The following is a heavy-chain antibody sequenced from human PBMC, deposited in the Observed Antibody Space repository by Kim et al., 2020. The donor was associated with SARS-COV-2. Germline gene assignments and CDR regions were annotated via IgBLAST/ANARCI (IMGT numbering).Heavy chain of an antibody. CDR1: GFTFRSYE. Sequence: GGSLRLSCAASGFTFRSYEMNWVRQAPGKGLEWVSYISSSGSTIYYADSVKGRFTISRDNAKNSLYLQMNSLRAEDTAVYYCAREYSSFKYYFDYWGQGTLVIVSS. V-gene: IGHV3-48*03. J-gene: IGHJ4*02. D-gene: IGHD6-6*01. CDR2: ISSSGSTI. CDR3: AREYSSFKYYFDY.